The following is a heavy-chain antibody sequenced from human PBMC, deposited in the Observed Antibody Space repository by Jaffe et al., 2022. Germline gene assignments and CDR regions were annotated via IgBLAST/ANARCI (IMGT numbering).Heavy chain of an antibody. Sequence: EVQLVESGGGLVQPGRSLRLSCTASGFTFGDYAMSWFRQAPGKGLEWVGFIRSKAYGGTTEYAASVKGRFTISRDDSKSIAYLQMNSLKTEDTAVYYCTTGIAAPGIDYWGQGTLVTVSS. J-gene: IGHJ4*02. V-gene: IGHV3-49*03. CDR1: GFTFGDYA. CDR2: IRSKAYGGTT. CDR3: TTGIAAPGIDY. D-gene: IGHD6-13*01.